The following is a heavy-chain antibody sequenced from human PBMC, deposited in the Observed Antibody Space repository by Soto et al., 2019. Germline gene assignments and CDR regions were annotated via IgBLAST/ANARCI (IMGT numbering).Heavy chain of an antibody. D-gene: IGHD3-22*01. V-gene: IGHV1-69*13. CDR1: GGTFSSYA. J-gene: IGHJ6*02. CDR3: ARIEALGGMDV. Sequence: AASVTVSCKASGGTFSSYAISWVRQAPGQGLEWMGGIIPIFGTANYAQKFQGRVTITADESTSPAYMELSRLESEDTAVYCGARIEALGGMDVWGQGTTVTVS. CDR2: IIPIFGTA.